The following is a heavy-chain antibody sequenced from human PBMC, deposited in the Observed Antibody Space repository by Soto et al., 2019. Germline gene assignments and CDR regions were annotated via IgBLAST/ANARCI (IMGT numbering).Heavy chain of an antibody. CDR1: GLTFGSYA. D-gene: IGHD5-12*01. CDR3: AKGRGYSGYFNGETDS. Sequence: QAQLVESGGGVVQPGGSLRLSCAASGLTFGSYALHGVGQAPGKGREWGAIISYDGRNEDYADSVKGRFTISRDNSMSTLYLQMNSLRPEDTAVYYCAKGRGYSGYFNGETDSWGQGIMVTVSS. V-gene: IGHV3-30*04. CDR2: ISYDGRNE. J-gene: IGHJ4*02.